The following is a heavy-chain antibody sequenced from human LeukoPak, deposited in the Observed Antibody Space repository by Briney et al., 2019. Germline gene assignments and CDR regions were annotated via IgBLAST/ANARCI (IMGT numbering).Heavy chain of an antibody. CDR1: GGSISSYY. Sequence: KPSETLSLTCTVSGGSISSYYWSWIRQPPGKGLEWIGYIYYSGSTNYNPSLKSRVTISVDTSKNQFSLKLSSVTAADTAVYYCAARAGTHVDSSGYYYGGVYFQHWGQGTLVTVSS. J-gene: IGHJ1*01. CDR3: AARAGTHVDSSGYYYGGVYFQH. CDR2: IYYSGST. D-gene: IGHD3-22*01. V-gene: IGHV4-59*12.